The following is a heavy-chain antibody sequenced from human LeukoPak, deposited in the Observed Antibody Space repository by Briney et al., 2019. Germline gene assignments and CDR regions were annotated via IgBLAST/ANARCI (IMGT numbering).Heavy chain of an antibody. Sequence: PSETLSLTCTVSGGSISSYYWSWIRQPPGKGLEWIGYIYYSGSTNYNPSLKSRVTISVDTSKNQFSLKLSSVTAADTAVYYCARVRIAVAGMQGYYYGMDVWGQGTTVTVSS. J-gene: IGHJ6*02. V-gene: IGHV4-59*01. D-gene: IGHD6-19*01. CDR1: GGSISSYY. CDR3: ARVRIAVAGMQGYYYGMDV. CDR2: IYYSGST.